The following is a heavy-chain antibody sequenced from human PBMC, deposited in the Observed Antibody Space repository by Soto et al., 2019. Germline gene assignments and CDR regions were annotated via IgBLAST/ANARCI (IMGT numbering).Heavy chain of an antibody. D-gene: IGHD1-26*01. Sequence: SETLSLTGSVSNGSISGFYWTWIRQPPGKILEWIGYIHYSGRTDYNPSLTSRATMSVDTSKNQFSLNLKSITAADTAVYYCVRVGVGIGNHFDSWGRGTLVTV. CDR1: NGSISGFY. J-gene: IGHJ4*02. CDR2: IHYSGRT. CDR3: VRVGVGIGNHFDS. V-gene: IGHV4-59*12.